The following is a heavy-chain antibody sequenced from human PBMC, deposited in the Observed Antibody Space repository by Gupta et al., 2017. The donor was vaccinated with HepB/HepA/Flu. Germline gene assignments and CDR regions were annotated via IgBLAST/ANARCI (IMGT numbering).Heavy chain of an antibody. Sequence: EVQLLDSGGGLVQPGRSMRLSCAASGFTFSSFALRWISQAQGKGLGWSSAISALGGTPSYADSVKGRFTISRDNSKNTLSLQMSGLRAEDTDVYYCAKPSGWDIIGYHFDSWGQGTLVSVSS. J-gene: IGHJ4*02. D-gene: IGHD5-18*01. CDR3: AKPSGWDIIGYHFDS. V-gene: IGHV3-23*01. CDR1: GFTFSSFA. CDR2: ISALGGTP.